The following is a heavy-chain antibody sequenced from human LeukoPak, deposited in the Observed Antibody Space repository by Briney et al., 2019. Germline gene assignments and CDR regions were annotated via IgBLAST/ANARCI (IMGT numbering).Heavy chain of an antibody. CDR1: GYTFTGYY. CDR2: INPNSGGT. J-gene: IGHJ5*02. CDR3: ARGLIAAAGTVHNWFDP. Sequence: GASVKVSCKASGYTFTGYYMHWVRQAPGQGLEWMGWINPNSGGTNYAQKFQGWVTMTRDTSISTAYMELSRLRADGTAGYYCARGLIAAAGTVHNWFDPWGQGTLVTVSS. V-gene: IGHV1-2*04. D-gene: IGHD6-13*01.